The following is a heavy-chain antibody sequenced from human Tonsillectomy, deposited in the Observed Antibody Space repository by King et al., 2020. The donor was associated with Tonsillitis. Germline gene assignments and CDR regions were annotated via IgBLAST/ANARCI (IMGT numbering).Heavy chain of an antibody. CDR1: GRSISSYY. Sequence: VQLQESGPGLLKPSETLSLTCTVSGRSISSYYWSWIRQPPGKGLEWIGCIYYNGSTNYNPSLKSRVTISVDTSKNQISLKLSSVTAAETALYYCAAQTYYDFWSGYNFDYWGQGTLVTVSS. CDR3: AAQTYYDFWSGYNFDY. D-gene: IGHD3-3*01. J-gene: IGHJ4*02. V-gene: IGHV4-59*01. CDR2: IYYNGST.